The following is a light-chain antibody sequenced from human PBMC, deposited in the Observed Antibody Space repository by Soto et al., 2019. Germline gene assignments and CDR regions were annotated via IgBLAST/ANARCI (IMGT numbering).Light chain of an antibody. CDR3: QQRSNWRT. J-gene: IGKJ5*01. CDR1: QSVSSY. CDR2: DAS. V-gene: IGKV3-11*01. Sequence: EIVLTQSTATLSLSPGERATLCCRASQSVSSYLAWYQRKPGQAPRLLIYDASNRATGIPARFSGSGSGTDFTLTISSLEPEDFAVYYCQQRSNWRTFGQGTRLGL.